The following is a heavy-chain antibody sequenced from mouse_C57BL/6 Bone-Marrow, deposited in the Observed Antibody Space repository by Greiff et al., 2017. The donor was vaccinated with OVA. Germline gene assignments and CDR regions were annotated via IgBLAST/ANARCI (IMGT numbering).Heavy chain of an antibody. V-gene: IGHV1-64*01. Sequence: QVQLQQPGAELVKPGASVKLSCKASGYTFTSYWMHWVKQRPGQGLEWIGMIHPNSGSTNYNEKFKSKATLTVDTSSSTAYMQLSSLTSEDSAVYYCARRLLRPLAYWGQGTLVTVSA. J-gene: IGHJ3*01. D-gene: IGHD1-2*01. CDR3: ARRLLRPLAY. CDR1: GYTFTSYW. CDR2: IHPNSGST.